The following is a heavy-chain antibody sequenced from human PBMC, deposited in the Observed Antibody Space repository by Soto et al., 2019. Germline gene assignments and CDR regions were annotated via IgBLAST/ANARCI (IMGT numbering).Heavy chain of an antibody. Sequence: QVQLVQSGAEVKKPGSSVKVSCKASGGTFSSYTINWVRQAPGQGLEWMGRIIPILGIANYAQKFQGRVTITADKSTSTAYMELSSLRSEDTAVYYCARALSYGDYVGWGQGTLVTVSS. CDR2: IIPILGIA. V-gene: IGHV1-69*02. D-gene: IGHD4-17*01. CDR1: GGTFSSYT. J-gene: IGHJ4*02. CDR3: ARALSYGDYVG.